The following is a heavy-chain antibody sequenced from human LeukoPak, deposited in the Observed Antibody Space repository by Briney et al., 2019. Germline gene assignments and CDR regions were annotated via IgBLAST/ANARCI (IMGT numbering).Heavy chain of an antibody. CDR2: ISGGGVST. D-gene: IGHD3-10*01. J-gene: IGHJ4*02. Sequence: GGSLRLSCAASGFTFSNHAMMWVRQAPGGGLEWVSAISGGGVSTYYTDSVKGRSTISRDNSKNTLYLQMNSLRAEDTAVYYCAKDMVRGVIAKFDYWGQGNLVTVSS. V-gene: IGHV3-23*01. CDR1: GFTFSNHA. CDR3: AKDMVRGVIAKFDY.